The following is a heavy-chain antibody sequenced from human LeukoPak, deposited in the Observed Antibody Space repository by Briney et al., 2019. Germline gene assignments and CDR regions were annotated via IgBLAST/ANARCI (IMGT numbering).Heavy chain of an antibody. V-gene: IGHV3-23*01. D-gene: IGHD1-26*01. CDR2: ISGSGAGT. CDR1: GFTFRTYD. J-gene: IGHJ4*02. CDR3: AKTVGGTYVDDF. Sequence: PGGSLRLSCAAYGFTFRTYDMTWVRQAPGKGLEWISVISGSGAGTYYAESVKGRFTISRDTSKNTLYLQMNSLRAEDTAAYYCAKTVGGTYVDDFWGQGTLVTVSS.